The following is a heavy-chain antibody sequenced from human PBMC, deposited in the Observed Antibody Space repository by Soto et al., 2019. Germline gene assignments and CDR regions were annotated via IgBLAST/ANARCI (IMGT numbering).Heavy chain of an antibody. V-gene: IGHV3-21*01. D-gene: IGHD3-10*01. CDR3: ARDLTITMVRGVFYYYYGMDV. J-gene: IGHJ6*02. Sequence: TXGSLRLSCAASGFTFSSYSMNWVRQAPGKGLDWVSSISSSSSYIYYADSVKGRFTISRDNAKNSLYLQMNSLRAEDTAVYYCARDLTITMVRGVFYYYYGMDVWGQGTTVTVSS. CDR1: GFTFSSYS. CDR2: ISSSSSYI.